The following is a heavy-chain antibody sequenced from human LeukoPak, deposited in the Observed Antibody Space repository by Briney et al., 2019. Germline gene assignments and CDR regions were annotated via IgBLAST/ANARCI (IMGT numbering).Heavy chain of an antibody. CDR2: IIPIFGTA. D-gene: IGHD3-9*01. Sequence: VASVKVSCKASGGTFSSYAISWVRQAPGQGLEWMGGIIPIFGTANYAQKFQGRVTITADESTSTAYMELSSLRSEDTAVYYCARGAERYYDILTGYSAWGQGTMVTVSS. V-gene: IGHV1-69*01. CDR1: GGTFSSYA. J-gene: IGHJ3*01. CDR3: ARGAERYYDILTGYSA.